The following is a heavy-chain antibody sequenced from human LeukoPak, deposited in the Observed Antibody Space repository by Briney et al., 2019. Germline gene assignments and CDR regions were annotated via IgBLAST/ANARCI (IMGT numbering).Heavy chain of an antibody. V-gene: IGHV1-18*01. J-gene: IGHJ6*02. Sequence: ASVKVSCKASGYTFTSYGISWVRQAPGQGLEWMGWISGNSGNTKYADKFQGRVTMTTDTSTETVYMELRSLRSDDTAVYYCARSGFTVVPIANYHDGMDVWGHGTTVTVSS. CDR1: GYTFTSYG. CDR3: ARSGFTVVPIANYHDGMDV. CDR2: ISGNSGNT. D-gene: IGHD2-2*01.